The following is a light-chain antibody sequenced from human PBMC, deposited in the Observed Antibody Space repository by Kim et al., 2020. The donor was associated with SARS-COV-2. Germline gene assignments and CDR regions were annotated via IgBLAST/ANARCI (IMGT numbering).Light chain of an antibody. CDR3: ASRDSSGDHLL. CDR2: GKN. Sequence: ALEQTVRITCQGDSLRPYLPSWYQQKPRQAPVLVIYGKNTRPSGIPDRFSGSFSGNTASLTITGTQAEDEADYYCASRDSSGDHLLFGGGTQLTVL. CDR1: SLRPYL. V-gene: IGLV3-19*01. J-gene: IGLJ3*02.